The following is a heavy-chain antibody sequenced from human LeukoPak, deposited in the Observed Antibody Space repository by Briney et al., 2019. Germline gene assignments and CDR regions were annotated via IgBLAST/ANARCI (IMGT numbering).Heavy chain of an antibody. Sequence: GGSLRLSCAASGFTFSSYGMSWVRQAPGEGLEWVSAISGSGGSTYYADSVKGRFTISRDNSKNTLYLQMNSLRAEDTAVYYCAKAVGGLRYFDWLDYWGQGTLVTVSS. V-gene: IGHV3-23*01. D-gene: IGHD3-9*01. CDR1: GFTFSSYG. J-gene: IGHJ4*02. CDR3: AKAVGGLRYFDWLDY. CDR2: ISGSGGST.